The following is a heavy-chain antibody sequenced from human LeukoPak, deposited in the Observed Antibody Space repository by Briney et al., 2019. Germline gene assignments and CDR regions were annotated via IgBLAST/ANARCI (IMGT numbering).Heavy chain of an antibody. CDR3: TTVGSGQPRSDAFDI. V-gene: IGHV3-15*01. CDR2: IKSKTDGGTT. D-gene: IGHD1-26*01. J-gene: IGHJ3*02. Sequence: PGGSPRLSCAASGFTFSNAWMSWVRQAPGKGLEWVGRIKSKTDGGTTDYAAPVKGRFTISRDDSKNTLYLQMNSLKTEDTAVYYCTTVGSGQPRSDAFDIWGQGTMVTVSS. CDR1: GFTFSNAW.